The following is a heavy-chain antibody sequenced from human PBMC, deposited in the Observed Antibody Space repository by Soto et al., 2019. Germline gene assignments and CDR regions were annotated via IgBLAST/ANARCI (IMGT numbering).Heavy chain of an antibody. D-gene: IGHD5-18*01. CDR3: ARGGYSYGSIDY. Sequence: SETLSLTCTVSGGSISSGGYYWSWIRQHPGKGLEWIGYIYYSGSTYYNPSLKSRVTISVDTSKNQFSLKLSSVTAADTAVYYCARGGYSYGSIDYWGQGTLVTVSS. CDR2: IYYSGST. V-gene: IGHV4-31*03. CDR1: GGSISSGGYY. J-gene: IGHJ4*02.